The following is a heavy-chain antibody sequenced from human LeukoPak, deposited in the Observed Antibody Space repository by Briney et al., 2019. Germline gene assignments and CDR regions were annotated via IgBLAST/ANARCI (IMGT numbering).Heavy chain of an antibody. V-gene: IGHV3-7*01. CDR1: GFTFRSFW. CDR3: TRDDFDI. CDR2: IKPDGSGE. Sequence: GGSLRLSCSGFGFTFRSFWMGWVRQAPGKGLEWVATIKPDGSGEYYVDSVKGRLTISRDNAKKSLDLQMNSLRVEDTAVYYCTRDDFDIWGQGTMVTVSP. J-gene: IGHJ3*02.